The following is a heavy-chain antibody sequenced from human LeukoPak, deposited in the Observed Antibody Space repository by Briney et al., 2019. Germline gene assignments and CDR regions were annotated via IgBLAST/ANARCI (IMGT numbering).Heavy chain of an antibody. Sequence: PGGSLRLSCAASGFTVSSNYMSWVRQAPGKGLEWVSVIYSGGSTYYADSVKGRFTISRDNSKNTLYLQMNSLRAEDTAVYYCAKSRIASISPVNYWGQGTLVTVSS. J-gene: IGHJ4*02. D-gene: IGHD2-21*01. CDR1: GFTVSSNY. CDR2: IYSGGST. CDR3: AKSRIASISPVNY. V-gene: IGHV3-53*01.